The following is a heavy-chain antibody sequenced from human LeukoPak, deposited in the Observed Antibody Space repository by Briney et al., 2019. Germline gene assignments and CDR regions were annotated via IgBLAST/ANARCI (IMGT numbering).Heavy chain of an antibody. CDR2: IYPGDSDA. V-gene: IGHV5-51*01. Sequence: GESPKISCKGSGYSFTSYWIGWLRQMPAKGLKWREIIYPGDSDARYSPSFQGQVTISADKSISTAYLQWSSLKASDTAMYYCARRRDLYSGSYYPFDYWGQGTLVTVSS. D-gene: IGHD1-26*01. J-gene: IGHJ4*02. CDR3: ARRRDLYSGSYYPFDY. CDR1: GYSFTSYW.